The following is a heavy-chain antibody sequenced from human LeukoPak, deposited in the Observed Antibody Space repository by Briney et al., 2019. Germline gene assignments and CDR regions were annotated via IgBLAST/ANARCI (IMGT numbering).Heavy chain of an antibody. CDR1: GFTFSSYA. CDR2: ISYDGSNK. Sequence: GGSLRLSCAASGFTFSSYAMHWVRQAPGKGLEWVAVISYDGSNKYYADSVKGRFTISRDNSKNTLYLQMNSLRAEDTAVYYCAREPNPSSIAAPDAFDIWGQGTMVTVSS. J-gene: IGHJ3*02. V-gene: IGHV3-30-3*01. CDR3: AREPNPSSIAAPDAFDI. D-gene: IGHD6-6*01.